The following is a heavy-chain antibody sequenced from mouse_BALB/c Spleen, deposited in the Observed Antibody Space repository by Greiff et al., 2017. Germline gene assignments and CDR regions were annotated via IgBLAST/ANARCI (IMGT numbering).Heavy chain of an antibody. Sequence: VQLQESGAELARPGASVKLSCKASGYTFTDYYINWVKQRTGQGLEWIGEIYPGSGNTYYNEKFKGKATLTADKSSSTAYMQLSSLTSEDSAVYFCARSNYGNYLYYFDYWGQGTTLTVSS. J-gene: IGHJ2*01. CDR3: ARSNYGNYLYYFDY. CDR1: GYTFTDYY. CDR2: IYPGSGNT. V-gene: IGHV1-77*01. D-gene: IGHD2-1*01.